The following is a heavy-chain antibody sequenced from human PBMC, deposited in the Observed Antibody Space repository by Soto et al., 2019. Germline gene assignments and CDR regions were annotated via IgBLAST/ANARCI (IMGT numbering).Heavy chain of an antibody. CDR1: GFTFDNFW. V-gene: IGHV3-7*03. Sequence: PGGSLRLSCAASGFTFDNFWMSWVRQAPGKGLEWVVNIKEDGSEEYYVDSAQGRFTISRDNAKNSLYLQMNSLRAEDTAVYYCARELDGIDVWGQGTTVTVS. CDR3: ARELDGIDV. J-gene: IGHJ6*02. CDR2: IKEDGSEE.